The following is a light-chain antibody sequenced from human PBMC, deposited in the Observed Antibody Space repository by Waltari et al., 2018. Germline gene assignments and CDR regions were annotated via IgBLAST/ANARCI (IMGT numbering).Light chain of an antibody. CDR3: QSYDSSLSASV. J-gene: IGLJ3*02. CDR2: LNN. CDR1: SSNIGAGYD. Sequence: QSVLTQPPSVSGAPGQRVTISCTGSSSNIGAGYDVHWYQQLPGTAPKLLIYLNNNRPPGGPDRFSGSKSGTSASLAITGLQAEDEADYYCQSYDSSLSASVFGGGTKLTVL. V-gene: IGLV1-40*01.